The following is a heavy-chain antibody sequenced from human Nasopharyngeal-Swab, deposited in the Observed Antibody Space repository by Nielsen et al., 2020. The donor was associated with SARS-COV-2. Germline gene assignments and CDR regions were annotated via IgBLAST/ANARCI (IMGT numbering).Heavy chain of an antibody. CDR3: ARGRRYYDFWSGYGNWFDP. J-gene: IGHJ5*02. Sequence: SETLSLTCTVSGGSISSGGYYWSWIRQPPGKGLEWIGEINHSGSTNYNPSLKSRVTISVDTSKNQFSLKLSSVTAADTAVYYCARGRRYYDFWSGYGNWFDPWGQGTLVTVSS. CDR1: GGSISSGGYY. CDR2: INHSGST. V-gene: IGHV4-39*07. D-gene: IGHD3-3*01.